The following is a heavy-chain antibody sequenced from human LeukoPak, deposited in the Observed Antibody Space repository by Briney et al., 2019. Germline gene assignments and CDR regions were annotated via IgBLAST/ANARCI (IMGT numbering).Heavy chain of an antibody. D-gene: IGHD5-24*01. CDR2: ISTSSSTI. V-gene: IGHV3-48*04. Sequence: EGSLRLSCAASGFTFSSYSMNWVRQAPGKGLEWVSYISTSSSTIYYADSVKGRFTISRDNSKNTLYLQMNSLRAEDTAVYYCAKSGYNRFDYWGQGTLVTVSS. CDR1: GFTFSSYS. CDR3: AKSGYNRFDY. J-gene: IGHJ4*02.